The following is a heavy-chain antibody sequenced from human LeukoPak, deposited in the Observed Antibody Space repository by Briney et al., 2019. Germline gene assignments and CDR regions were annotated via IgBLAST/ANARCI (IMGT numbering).Heavy chain of an antibody. Sequence: PSETLSLTWPVSGGSISSISYYWGWIRQPPGKGLEWIGTMYYSGSSYYNPSLKSRVTISIDTSKNQFSLKLSSVTAADTAVYQCVRGWRVGEFIFDYWRQGTLVTVSS. J-gene: IGHJ4*02. CDR2: MYYSGSS. V-gene: IGHV4-39*01. CDR1: GGSISSISYY. CDR3: VRGWRVGEFIFDY. D-gene: IGHD3-10*01.